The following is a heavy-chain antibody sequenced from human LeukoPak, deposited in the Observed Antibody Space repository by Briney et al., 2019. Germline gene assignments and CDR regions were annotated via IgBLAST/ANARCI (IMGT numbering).Heavy chain of an antibody. Sequence: KPSETLSLTCTVSGGSVSSGSYYWSWIRQPPGKGLEWIGYIYYSGSTNYNPSLKSRVTISVDTSKNQFSLKLSSVTAADTAVYYCARGPPITMIEINWFDPWGQGTLVTVSS. J-gene: IGHJ5*02. CDR2: IYYSGST. D-gene: IGHD3-22*01. CDR1: GGSVSSGSYY. V-gene: IGHV4-61*01. CDR3: ARGPPITMIEINWFDP.